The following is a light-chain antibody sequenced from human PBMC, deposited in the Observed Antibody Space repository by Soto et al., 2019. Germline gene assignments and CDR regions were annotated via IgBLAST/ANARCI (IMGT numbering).Light chain of an antibody. CDR3: SSYTSSSTRV. CDR1: SSDVGGYNY. Sequence: QSVLTQPASVSGSPGQSITISCTGTSSDVGGYNYVSWYQQHPGKAPKLIIYEVSNRPSGVSNRFSGSKSGNTASLTISGLQAEDEADYYCSSYTSSSTRVFGGGTKVTV. V-gene: IGLV2-14*01. J-gene: IGLJ2*01. CDR2: EVS.